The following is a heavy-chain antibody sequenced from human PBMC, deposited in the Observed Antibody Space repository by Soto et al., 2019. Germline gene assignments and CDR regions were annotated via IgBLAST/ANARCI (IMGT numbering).Heavy chain of an antibody. J-gene: IGHJ1*01. Sequence: PGGSLRLSCVGSGITFSNYWMNWVRQTPGKGLEWVANIKPDGSAKAYVDSVKGRFTVSRDNAKNSLYLQMNSLRAEDTAVYFCAAWDISHPWGQGTLVTVYS. V-gene: IGHV3-7*01. CDR2: IKPDGSAK. D-gene: IGHD2-15*01. CDR3: AAWDISHP. CDR1: GITFSNYW.